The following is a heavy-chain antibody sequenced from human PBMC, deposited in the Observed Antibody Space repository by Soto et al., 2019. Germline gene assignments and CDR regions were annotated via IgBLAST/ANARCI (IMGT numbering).Heavy chain of an antibody. V-gene: IGHV3-33*01. CDR2: IWYDGSNK. CDR1: GFTFSSYG. Sequence: QVQLVESGGGVVQPGRSLRLSCAASGFTFSSYGMHWVRQAPGKGLEWVAVIWYDGSNKYYADSVKGRFTISRDNYKNTLYLQMNSLRAEDTAVYYCARQLGYSYGYFDYWGQGTLVTVSS. D-gene: IGHD5-18*01. J-gene: IGHJ4*02. CDR3: ARQLGYSYGYFDY.